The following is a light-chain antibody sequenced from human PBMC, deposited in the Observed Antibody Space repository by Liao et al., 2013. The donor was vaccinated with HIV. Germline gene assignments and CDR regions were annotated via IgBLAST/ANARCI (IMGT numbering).Light chain of an antibody. V-gene: IGLV3-27*01. CDR1: VLSRKY. J-gene: IGLJ3*02. Sequence: SYELTQPPSVSVSPGQTASITCSGDVLSRKYARWFQQKPGQAPVLVIYKDTERPSGIPERFSGSSSGTTVTLTIRGAQVEDEADYYCYSAADNSWVFGGGTKLTVL. CDR2: KDT. CDR3: YSAADNSWV.